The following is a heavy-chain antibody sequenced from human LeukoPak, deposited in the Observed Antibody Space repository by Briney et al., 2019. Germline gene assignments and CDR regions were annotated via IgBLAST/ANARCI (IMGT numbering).Heavy chain of an antibody. CDR2: IYYSGST. CDR1: GGSISTYS. V-gene: IGHV4-59*01. D-gene: IGHD6-19*01. CDR3: ARAHSSGWPHMFDP. Sequence: SETLSLTCTVSGGSISTYSWTWIRQPPGKGLEGIGNIYYSGSTNYAPSLKSRVTISIDTSKNQFSLKVSSVTAADTAVYYCARAHSSGWPHMFDPWGQGTLVTVPS. J-gene: IGHJ5*02.